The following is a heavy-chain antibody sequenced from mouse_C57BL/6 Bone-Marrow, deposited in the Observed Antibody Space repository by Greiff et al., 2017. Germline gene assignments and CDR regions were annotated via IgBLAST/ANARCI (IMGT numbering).Heavy chain of an antibody. J-gene: IGHJ1*03. CDR1: GYSITSGYY. CDR3: ARENRRYFDV. CDR2: ISYDGSN. Sequence: DVKLVESGPGLVKPSQSLSLTCSVTGYSITSGYYWNWIRQFPGNKLEWMGYISYDGSNNYNPSLKNRISITRDTSKNQFFLKLNSVTTEDTATYYCARENRRYFDVWGTGTTVTVSS. V-gene: IGHV3-6*01.